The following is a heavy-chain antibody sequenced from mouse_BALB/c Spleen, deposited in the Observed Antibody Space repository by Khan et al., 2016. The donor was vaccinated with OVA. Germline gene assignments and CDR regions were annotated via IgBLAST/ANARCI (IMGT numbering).Heavy chain of an antibody. CDR1: GYIFTSYW. V-gene: IGHV1S132*01. CDR2: IYPGTDNT. J-gene: IGHJ2*01. D-gene: IGHD6-1*01. Sequence: HVQLQQPGAELMRPGASVKLSCKTSGYIFTSYWIHWVKQRSGQGLEWIARIYPGTDNTYYNEKFKDKATLTADKSSTTAYMQLSSLKSEDSAVYFCAREEPFYYFDYWGQGTTLTVSS. CDR3: AREEPFYYFDY.